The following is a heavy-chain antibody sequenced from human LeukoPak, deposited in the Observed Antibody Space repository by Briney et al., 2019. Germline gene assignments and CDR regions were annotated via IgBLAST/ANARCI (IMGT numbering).Heavy chain of an antibody. J-gene: IGHJ3*01. CDR2: IDPSDSYT. Sequence: YWISWVRQMPGKGLEWTGRIDPSDSYTNYSPSFQGHVTISVDKSITTAYLQWSSLKASDTAMYYCARLPDAFDFWGQGTMVTVSS. CDR1: YW. CDR3: ARLPDAFDF. V-gene: IGHV5-10-1*01.